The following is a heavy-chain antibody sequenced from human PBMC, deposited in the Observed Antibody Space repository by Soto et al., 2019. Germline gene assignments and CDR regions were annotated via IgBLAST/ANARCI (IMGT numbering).Heavy chain of an antibody. CDR3: ARSYGDYGSGTGGMDV. Sequence: SETLSLTCAVSGGSISSSNWWSWVRQPPGKGLEWIGEIYHSGSTNYNPSLKSRVTISVDKSKNQFSLKLSSVTAADTAVYYCARSYGDYGSGTGGMDVWGQGTTVTVSS. D-gene: IGHD3-10*01. V-gene: IGHV4-4*02. CDR1: GGSISSSNW. CDR2: IYHSGST. J-gene: IGHJ6*02.